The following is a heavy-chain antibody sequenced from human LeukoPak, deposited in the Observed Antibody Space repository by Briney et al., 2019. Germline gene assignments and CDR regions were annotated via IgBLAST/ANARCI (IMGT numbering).Heavy chain of an antibody. Sequence: PSETLSLTCAVSGGSISSGSYYWSWLRHPSGKGLEWIGRIYTSGTTNNNPSHKRRVTSSENTSKNLFSLKLSSVTAADTAVYYCARLELEYCTNGVCHYFDYWGQGTLVTVSS. D-gene: IGHD2-8*01. V-gene: IGHV4-61*02. CDR1: GGSISSGSYY. J-gene: IGHJ4*02. CDR2: IYTSGTT. CDR3: ARLELEYCTNGVCHYFDY.